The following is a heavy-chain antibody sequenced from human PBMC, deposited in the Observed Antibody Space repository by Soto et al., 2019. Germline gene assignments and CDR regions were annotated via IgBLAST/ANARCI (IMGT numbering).Heavy chain of an antibody. D-gene: IGHD3-10*01. CDR2: INAGGTSI. V-gene: IGHV3-74*01. J-gene: IGHJ4*02. CDR1: GFSFSSYW. CDR3: ASAGSYRFDY. Sequence: EVQLVESGGTLVQPGGSLRLSCVGSGFSFSSYWVHWVRQPPGKGLEWVSRINAGGTSISYADSVKGRFTISRDNAKNTLYLQMDGLGVDDTAVYYCASAGSYRFDYWGLGTLVTVSS.